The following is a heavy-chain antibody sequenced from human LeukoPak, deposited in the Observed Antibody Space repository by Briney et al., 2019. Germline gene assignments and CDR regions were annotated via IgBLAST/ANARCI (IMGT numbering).Heavy chain of an antibody. CDR1: GGSISSYY. CDR2: IYYSGST. V-gene: IGHV4-59*08. CDR3: ARGTTVKSYYYYGMDV. D-gene: IGHD4-11*01. Sequence: SETLSLTCTVSGGSISSYYWSWIRQPPGNGLEWIGYIYYSGSTNYNPSLKSRVTISVDTSKNQFSLKLSSVTAADTAVYYCARGTTVKSYYYYGMDVWGQGTTVTVSS. J-gene: IGHJ6*02.